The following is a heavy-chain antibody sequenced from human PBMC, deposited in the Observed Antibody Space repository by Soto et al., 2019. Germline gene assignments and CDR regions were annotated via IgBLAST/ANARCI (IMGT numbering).Heavy chain of an antibody. Sequence: GGSLRLSCSASGFTFSSYAMHWVRQAPGKGLEYVSAISSNGGSTYYADSVKGRFTISRDNSKNTLYLQMSSLRAEDTAVYYCVKDSGYGLSGYYYGMDVWGQGTTVTVSS. CDR1: GFTFSSYA. CDR3: VKDSGYGLSGYYYGMDV. CDR2: ISSNGGST. V-gene: IGHV3-64D*08. J-gene: IGHJ6*02. D-gene: IGHD5-12*01.